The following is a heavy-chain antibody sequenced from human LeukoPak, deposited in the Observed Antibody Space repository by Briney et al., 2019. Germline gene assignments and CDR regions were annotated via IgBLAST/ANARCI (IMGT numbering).Heavy chain of an antibody. V-gene: IGHV3-66*01. CDR3: AREGDDFSYFDY. D-gene: IGHD3-3*01. J-gene: IGHJ4*02. Sequence: PGGSLRLSCAASGFTVSSNYMSWVRQAPGKGLEWVSVIYSGGSTYYADSVKVRFTISRDNSKNTLYLQMNSLRAEDTAVYYCAREGDDFSYFDYWGQGTLVTVSS. CDR2: IYSGGST. CDR1: GFTVSSNY.